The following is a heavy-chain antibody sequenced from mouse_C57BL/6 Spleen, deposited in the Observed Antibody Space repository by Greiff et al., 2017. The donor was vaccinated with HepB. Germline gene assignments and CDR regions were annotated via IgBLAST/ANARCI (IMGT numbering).Heavy chain of an antibody. V-gene: IGHV1-54*01. Sequence: QVHVKQSGAELVRPGTSVKVSCKASGYAFTNYLIEWVKQRPGQGLEWIGVINPGSGGTNYNEKFKGKATLTADKSSSTAYMQLSSLTSEDSAVYFCARSPYYGSSSWFAYWGQGTLVTVSA. D-gene: IGHD1-1*01. CDR1: GYAFTNYL. CDR3: ARSPYYGSSSWFAY. CDR2: INPGSGGT. J-gene: IGHJ3*01.